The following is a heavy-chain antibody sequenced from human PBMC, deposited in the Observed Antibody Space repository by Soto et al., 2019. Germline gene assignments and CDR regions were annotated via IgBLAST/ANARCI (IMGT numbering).Heavy chain of an antibody. J-gene: IGHJ5*02. CDR1: GFTFSDAW. Sequence: PGGSLRLSCAASGFTFSDAWMSWVRQAPGKVLDCVGRIKSKSDGGTTEYAAPVRGRFTISRADSKNTLYLQMKRLKTEDTAGYYCTTDLWRIAVVVGSTGYFNPWGQGTPVTVSS. V-gene: IGHV3-15*01. D-gene: IGHD2-21*01. CDR3: TTDLWRIAVVVGSTGYFNP. CDR2: IKSKSDGGTT.